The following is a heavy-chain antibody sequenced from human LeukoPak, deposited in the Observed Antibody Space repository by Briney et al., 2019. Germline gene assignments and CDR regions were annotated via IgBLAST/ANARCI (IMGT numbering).Heavy chain of an antibody. CDR1: GFTFSSYW. V-gene: IGHV3-7*01. CDR3: ARDRVTYYYDSSGYYFDY. CDR2: IKQDGGEK. D-gene: IGHD3-22*01. J-gene: IGHJ4*02. Sequence: PGGSLRLSCAASGFTFSSYWMSWVRQAPGKGLEWVANIKQDGGEKYYVDSVKGRFTISRDNAKNSLYLQMNSLRAEDTAVYYCARDRVTYYYDSSGYYFDYWGQGTLVTVSS.